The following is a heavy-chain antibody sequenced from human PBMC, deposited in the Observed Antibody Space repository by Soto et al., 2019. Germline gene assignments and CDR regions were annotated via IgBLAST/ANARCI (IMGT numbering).Heavy chain of an antibody. Sequence: PGGSLRLSCAASGFTFSSYAMSWVRQAPGKGLEWVSAISGSGGSTYYADSVKGRFTISRDNSKNTLYLQMNSLRAEDTAVYYCAKDLRAPRRLRAYYYGMDVWGQGTTVTVSS. V-gene: IGHV3-23*01. J-gene: IGHJ6*02. CDR3: AKDLRAPRRLRAYYYGMDV. CDR2: ISGSGGST. CDR1: GFTFSSYA.